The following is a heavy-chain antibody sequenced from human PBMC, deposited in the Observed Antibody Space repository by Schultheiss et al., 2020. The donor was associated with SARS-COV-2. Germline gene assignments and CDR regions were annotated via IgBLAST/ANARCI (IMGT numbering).Heavy chain of an antibody. CDR1: GGSISSYY. V-gene: IGHV4-59*04. CDR3: ARESIAARPSPYYYGMDV. D-gene: IGHD6-6*01. Sequence: SETLSLTCAVSGGSISSYYWSWIRQPPGKGLEWIGYIYHSGSTYYNPSLKSRVTISVDTSKNQFSLKLSSVTAADTAVYYCARESIAARPSPYYYGMDVWGQGTTVTVSS. CDR2: IYHSGST. J-gene: IGHJ6*02.